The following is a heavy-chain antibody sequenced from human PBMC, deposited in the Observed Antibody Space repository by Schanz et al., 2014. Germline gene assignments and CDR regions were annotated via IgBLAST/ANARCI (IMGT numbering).Heavy chain of an antibody. CDR1: GFTFSTST. D-gene: IGHD2-21*01. J-gene: IGHJ4*02. CDR3: ARKSLVSAHYDS. Sequence: EVQLVESGGGLVQPGGSLRLSCAASGFTFSTSTTHWVRQAPGKGLEYVSSISSKGDMTFYGNSVKGRFTISRDNSKNTLYLQMGSLRAEDVGVYYCARKSLVSAHYDSWGQGTLVTVSS. CDR2: ISSKGDMT. V-gene: IGHV3-64*01.